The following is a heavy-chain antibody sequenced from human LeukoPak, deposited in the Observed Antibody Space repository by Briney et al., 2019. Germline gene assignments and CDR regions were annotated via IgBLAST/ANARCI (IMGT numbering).Heavy chain of an antibody. V-gene: IGHV3-7*04. Sequence: PGGSLRLSCTASGFTFKNYRMTWVRQAPGNGLECVASMKDDGNEIQYVDSVKGRFTISRDNAKNSLYLQMNNLRAEDTAVYYCARNRATNDYWGQGTLVTVSS. CDR2: MKDDGNEI. CDR1: GFTFKNYR. CDR3: ARNRATNDY. J-gene: IGHJ4*02. D-gene: IGHD1-26*01.